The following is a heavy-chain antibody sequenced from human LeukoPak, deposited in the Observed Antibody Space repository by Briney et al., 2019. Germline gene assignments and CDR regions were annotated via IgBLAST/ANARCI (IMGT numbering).Heavy chain of an antibody. CDR1: GFTFSRHW. V-gene: IGHV3-74*01. J-gene: IGHJ4*02. CDR3: AREGSAADY. Sequence: GGSLRLSCAASGFTFSRHWMHWVRQPPGKGLVWVSRINGDESTTNYADSVKGRFTISRDNAKNTLYLQMNSLRAEDTAVYYCAREGSAADYWGQGTLVTVSS. CDR2: INGDESTT. D-gene: IGHD2-15*01.